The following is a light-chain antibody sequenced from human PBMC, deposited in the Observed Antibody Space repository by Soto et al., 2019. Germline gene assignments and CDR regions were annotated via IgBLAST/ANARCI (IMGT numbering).Light chain of an antibody. J-gene: IGKJ5*01. CDR3: QQRSNCRTT. CDR2: DAS. CDR1: QGVSSY. Sequence: EIVLTQSPATLSLSPGERATLSCRASQGVSSYLAWYQQKPGQAPRLLIYDASNRATGIPARFSGSGPGTDFTLTISSLEPEDFAVYYCQQRSNCRTTFGQGTRLEIK. V-gene: IGKV3D-11*01.